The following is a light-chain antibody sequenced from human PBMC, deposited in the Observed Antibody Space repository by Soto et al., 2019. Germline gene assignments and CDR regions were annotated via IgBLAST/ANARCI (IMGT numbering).Light chain of an antibody. V-gene: IGLV2-23*01. J-gene: IGLJ2*01. Sequence: QSALTQPASVSGSPGQSITISCTGTSSDVGSYNLVSWYQQHPGKAPKLMMYEGSKRPSGVSNRCSGSKAGTTASLTISGLQAEDEADYYCCSYAGSSTVVFGGGTKLTVL. CDR2: EGS. CDR1: SSDVGSYNL. CDR3: CSYAGSSTVV.